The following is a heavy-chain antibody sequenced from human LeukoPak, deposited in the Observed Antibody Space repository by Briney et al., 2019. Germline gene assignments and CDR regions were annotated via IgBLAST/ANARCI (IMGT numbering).Heavy chain of an antibody. Sequence: SQTLSLTCTVSGGSISSGGYFWGWIRQPPGKGLEWIGSIYYSGSTYYSPSLKSRVTISVDTSKNQFSLKLSSVTAADTAVYYCARRGYSSGWYYFDYWGQGTLVTVSS. CDR1: GGSISSGGYF. V-gene: IGHV4-39*01. J-gene: IGHJ4*02. D-gene: IGHD6-19*01. CDR2: IYYSGST. CDR3: ARRGYSSGWYYFDY.